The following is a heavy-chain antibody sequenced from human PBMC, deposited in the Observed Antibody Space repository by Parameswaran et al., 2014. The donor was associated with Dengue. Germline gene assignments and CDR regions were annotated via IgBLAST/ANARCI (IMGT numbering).Heavy chain of an antibody. CDR3: ARDLNSSGWYALVYYYGMDV. CDR2: ISSSSSYI. D-gene: IGHD6-19*01. J-gene: IGHJ6*02. Sequence: KWIRQPPGKGLEWVSSISSSSSYIYYADSVKGRFTISRDNAKNSLYLQMNSLRAEDTAVYYCARDLNSSGWYALVYYYGMDVWGQGTTVTVSS. V-gene: IGHV3-21*01.